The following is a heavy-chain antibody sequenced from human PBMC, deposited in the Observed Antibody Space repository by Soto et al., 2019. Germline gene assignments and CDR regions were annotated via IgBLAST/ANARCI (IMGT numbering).Heavy chain of an antibody. CDR2: ISISSSYI. D-gene: IGHD1-20*01. CDR1: GFTFSSYS. CDR3: ARDLSYNWNDVGQRWFDA. Sequence: GGSLRLSCAASGFTFSSYSMNWVRQAPGKGLEWVSSISISSSYIYYADSVKGRFTISRDNANNSLYLQMNSLRAEDTAVYHCARDLSYNWNDVGQRWFDAWGEGTLVTVFS. J-gene: IGHJ5*02. V-gene: IGHV3-21*01.